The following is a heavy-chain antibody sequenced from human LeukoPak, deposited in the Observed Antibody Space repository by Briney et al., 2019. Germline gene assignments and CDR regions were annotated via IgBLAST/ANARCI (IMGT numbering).Heavy chain of an antibody. CDR2: IYYSGST. CDR3: AREYCGGDCYSPLYFDY. J-gene: IGHJ4*02. V-gene: IGHV4-39*02. Sequence: SETLSLTCTVSGGSISSSSYYWGWIRQPPGKGLEWIGSIYYSGSTYYNPSLKSRVTISVDTSKNQVSLKLSSVTAADTAVYYCAREYCGGDCYSPLYFDYWGQGTLVTVSS. CDR1: GGSISSSSYY. D-gene: IGHD2-21*02.